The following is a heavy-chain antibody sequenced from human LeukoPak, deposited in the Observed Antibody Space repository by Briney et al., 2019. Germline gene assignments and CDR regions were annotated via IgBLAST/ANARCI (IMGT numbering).Heavy chain of an antibody. CDR3: ARSRFGRGVDFDY. CDR1: GYTFTNYD. CDR2: MNPNSGNT. V-gene: IGHV1-8*03. D-gene: IGHD2-8*02. J-gene: IGHJ4*02. Sequence: GASVKVSCETSGYTFTNYDINWVLQASGQGLEWMGWMNPNSGNTDYAQNFRGRVTFTRDTSTRTAYMELTSLRSEDTVVYYCARSRFGRGVDFDYWGQGTLVTASS.